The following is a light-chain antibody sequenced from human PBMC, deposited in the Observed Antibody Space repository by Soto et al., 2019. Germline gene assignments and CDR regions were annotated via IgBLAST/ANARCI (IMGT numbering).Light chain of an antibody. CDR3: QQYNSYSPRT. CDR2: DAS. V-gene: IGKV1-5*01. CDR1: QSIGNW. J-gene: IGKJ1*01. Sequence: DVQLTQAPSTLSASVGDRVTITCRASQSIGNWLAWYQQKPGKAPNLLIYDASTLENGVPSRFSGSASGTDFTLPISSLQPYDFATYYCQQYNSYSPRTFGQGTKVEFK.